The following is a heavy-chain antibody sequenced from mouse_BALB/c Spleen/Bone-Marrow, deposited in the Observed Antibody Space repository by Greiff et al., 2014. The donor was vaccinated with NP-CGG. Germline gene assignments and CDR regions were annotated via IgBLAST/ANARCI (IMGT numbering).Heavy chain of an antibody. D-gene: IGHD2-1*01. CDR1: GFTFSKYG. J-gene: IGHJ4*01. Sequence: EVKLVESGGDLVKPGGSLKLSCAASGFTFSKYGMSWVRQTPDKRLEWVANISSGGSYTYYPDSVKGRFTISRDNAKNTLYLRMSSLKSEDTAMYYCARQYGNFGVMDYWGQGTSVTVSS. CDR3: ARQYGNFGVMDY. V-gene: IGHV5-6*01. CDR2: ISSGGSYT.